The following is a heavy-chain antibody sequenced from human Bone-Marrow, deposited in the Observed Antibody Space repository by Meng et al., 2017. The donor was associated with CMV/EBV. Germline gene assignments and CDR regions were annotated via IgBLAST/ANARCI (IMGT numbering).Heavy chain of an antibody. CDR2: ISAYNGNT. V-gene: IGHV1-18*04. Sequence: ASVKVSCKASGYTFTGYYMHWVRQAPGQGLEWMGWISAYNGNTNYAQKLQGRVTMTTDTSTSTAYMELRSLRSDDTAVYYCARVVMTTVTTGWFDPWGQGTLVTVYS. CDR3: ARVVMTTVTTGWFDP. J-gene: IGHJ5*02. D-gene: IGHD4-11*01. CDR1: GYTFTGYY.